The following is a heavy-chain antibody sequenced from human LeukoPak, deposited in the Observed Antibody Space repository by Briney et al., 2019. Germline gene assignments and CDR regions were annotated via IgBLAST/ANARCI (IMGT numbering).Heavy chain of an antibody. D-gene: IGHD1-26*01. J-gene: IGHJ4*02. V-gene: IGHV3-7*01. Sequence: GGSLRLSCAASGFTFSLYWMSWVRQVPGKGLEWLANIKPDGIETYHVDSVRGRFTISRDNARNSLYLQMNSVRAEDTGVYYCARDMDNYYVSIDYWVQGTLVTVSS. CDR2: IKPDGIET. CDR1: GFTFSLYW. CDR3: ARDMDNYYVSIDY.